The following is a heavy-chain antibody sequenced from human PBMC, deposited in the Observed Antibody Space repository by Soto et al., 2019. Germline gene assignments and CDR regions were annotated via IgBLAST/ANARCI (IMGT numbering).Heavy chain of an antibody. D-gene: IGHD6-19*01. CDR3: AREPGVAVAGHDWYFDL. Sequence: SETLSLTCTVSGGSISSYYWIWIRQPPGKGLEWIGYIYYSGSTNYNPSLKSRVTISVDTSKNQFSLKLSSVTAADTAVYYCAREPGVAVAGHDWYFDLWGRGALVTVSS. J-gene: IGHJ2*01. CDR1: GGSISSYY. CDR2: IYYSGST. V-gene: IGHV4-59*01.